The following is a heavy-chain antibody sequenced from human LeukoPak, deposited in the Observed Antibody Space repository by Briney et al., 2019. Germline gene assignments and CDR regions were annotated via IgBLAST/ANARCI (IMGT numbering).Heavy chain of an antibody. CDR2: IYYSGST. D-gene: IGHD3-10*01. J-gene: IGHJ4*02. CDR3: ARVMVRGSTYSYYFDY. CDR1: GGSFSGYY. Sequence: SETLSLTCAVYGGSFSGYYWSWIRQPPGKGLEWIGYIYYSGSTNYNPSLKSRVTISVDTSKNQFSLKLSSVTAADTAVYYCARVMVRGSTYSYYFDYWGQGTLVTVSS. V-gene: IGHV4-59*01.